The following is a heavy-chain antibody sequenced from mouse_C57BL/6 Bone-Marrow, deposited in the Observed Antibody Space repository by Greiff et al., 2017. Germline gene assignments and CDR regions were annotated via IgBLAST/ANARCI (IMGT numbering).Heavy chain of an antibody. CDR1: GYTFTSYD. V-gene: IGHV1-85*01. D-gene: IGHD1-1*01. J-gene: IGHJ2*01. CDR2: IYPRDGST. Sequence: QVQLQQSGPELVKPGASVKLSCKASGYTFTSYDINWVKQRPGQGLAWIGWIYPRDGSTKYNEKFKGKATLTVDTSSSNAHLEFHSLTSEDSAFYFVSIEVYYAGSSYDYWGQGTTLTVSS. CDR3: SIEVYYAGSSYDY.